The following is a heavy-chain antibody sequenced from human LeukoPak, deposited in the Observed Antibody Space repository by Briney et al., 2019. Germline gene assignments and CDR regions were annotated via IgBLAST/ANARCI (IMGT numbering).Heavy chain of an antibody. CDR1: GFTFSSYA. D-gene: IGHD3-22*01. CDR2: ISGSGGST. V-gene: IGHV3-23*01. Sequence: GGSPRLSCAASGFTFSSYAMSWVRQAPGKGLEWVSAISGSGGSTYYADSVKGRFTISRDNSKNTLYLQMNSLRAEDTAVYYCAKGPYDSSGYYPYYFDYWGQGTLVTVSS. J-gene: IGHJ4*02. CDR3: AKGPYDSSGYYPYYFDY.